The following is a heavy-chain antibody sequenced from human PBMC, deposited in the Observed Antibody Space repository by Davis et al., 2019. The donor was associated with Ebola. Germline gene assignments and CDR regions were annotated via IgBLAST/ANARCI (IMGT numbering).Heavy chain of an antibody. J-gene: IGHJ4*02. CDR1: GGSISSGGYS. V-gene: IGHV4-30-2*01. Sequence: MPSETLSLTCAVSGGSISSGGYSWSWIRQPPGKGLEWIGYIYHSGSTYYNPSLKSRVTISVDTSKNQFSLKLSSVTAADTAVYYCARGGRGYSYGYLGYWGQGTLVTVSS. D-gene: IGHD5-18*01. CDR2: IYHSGST. CDR3: ARGGRGYSYGYLGY.